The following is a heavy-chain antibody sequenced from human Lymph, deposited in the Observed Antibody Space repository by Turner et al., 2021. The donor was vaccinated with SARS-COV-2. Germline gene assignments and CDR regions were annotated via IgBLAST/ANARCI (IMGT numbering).Heavy chain of an antibody. CDR1: CGSMHNNY. Sequence: QVQLQESGPRLAKPLETRSLTCTGSCGSMHNNYCSWIRQPPGKRLEWIGFNFYRGSTNYNPSLKSRVTISVDTSENQFSLKLTSVTAADTAIYYCARQTVNNWVDPWGQGTLVTVSS. CDR2: NFYRGST. V-gene: IGHV4-59*01. J-gene: IGHJ5*02. CDR3: ARQTVNNWVDP. D-gene: IGHD2-21*02.